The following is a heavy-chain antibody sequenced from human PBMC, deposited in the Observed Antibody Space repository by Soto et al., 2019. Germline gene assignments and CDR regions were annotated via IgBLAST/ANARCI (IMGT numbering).Heavy chain of an antibody. J-gene: IGHJ4*02. D-gene: IGHD3-22*01. CDR2: ISGSGGST. CDR1: GFTFSGYA. CDR3: AGFGNSITMTVLVVMRIDY. V-gene: IGHV3-23*01. Sequence: HPGGSLRLSCAASGFTFSGYAMSWVRQAPGKGLEWVSGISGSGGSTYYADSVKGRFTISRDNSKNTVFLQMNSLRAEDTAVYYCAGFGNSITMTVLVVMRIDYWGQGTPVTVSS.